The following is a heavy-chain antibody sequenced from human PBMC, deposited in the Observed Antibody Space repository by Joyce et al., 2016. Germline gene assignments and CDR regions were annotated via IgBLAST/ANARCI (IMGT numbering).Heavy chain of an antibody. CDR1: GFTFSSYG. V-gene: IGHV3-21*01. D-gene: IGHD2-2*01. J-gene: IGHJ4*02. Sequence: EVQLVESGGGLVKPGGSLRLSCAASGFTFSSYGMNWVRQAPGKRLEWVSFVSASSTYIYDADSVKGRFTISRDKAKNSLSLHMTSLRVEDTAVYYCARGIICDTGTRCSNPADFHFWGQGTLVTVSP. CDR3: ARGIICDTGTRCSNPADFHF. CDR2: VSASSTYI.